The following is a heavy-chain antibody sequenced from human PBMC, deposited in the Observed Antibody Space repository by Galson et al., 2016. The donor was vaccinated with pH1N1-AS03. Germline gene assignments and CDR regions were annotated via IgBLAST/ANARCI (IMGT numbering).Heavy chain of an antibody. D-gene: IGHD6-19*01. CDR1: GYTLTEYY. CDR2: INPNSGDT. J-gene: IGHJ5*02. Sequence: SVKVSCKASGYTLTEYYLHWVRQAPGQGPEWMGWINPNSGDTKYAQKFQGRVTMTRDTSISTAYMEMSNLKSDDTAVYYCARNRPIAVSGTDGFDPWGQGTLVAVSS. CDR3: ARNRPIAVSGTDGFDP. V-gene: IGHV1-2*02.